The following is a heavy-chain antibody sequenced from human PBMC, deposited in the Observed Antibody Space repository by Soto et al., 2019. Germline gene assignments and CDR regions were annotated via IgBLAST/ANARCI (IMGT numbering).Heavy chain of an antibody. CDR3: ARFRLGELTTSHYYMDV. Sequence: GSLRLSCAASGFTFDDYGMSWVRQAPGKGLEWVSGINWNGGSTGYADSVKGRFTISRDNAKNSLYLQMNSLRAEDTALYHCARFRLGELTTSHYYMDVWGKGTTVTLSS. J-gene: IGHJ6*03. CDR2: INWNGGST. D-gene: IGHD3-10*01. CDR1: GFTFDDYG. V-gene: IGHV3-20*01.